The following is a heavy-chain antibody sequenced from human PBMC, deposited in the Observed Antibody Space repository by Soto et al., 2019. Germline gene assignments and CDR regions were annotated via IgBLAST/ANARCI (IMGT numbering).Heavy chain of an antibody. J-gene: IGHJ4*02. CDR3: ARYYYDSSGYYIFDY. CDR2: IIPIFGTA. CDR1: GGTFSSYA. Sequence: SVKVSCKASGGTFSSYAISWVRQAPGQGLEWMGGIIPIFGTANYAQKFQGRVTITADKSTSTAYMELSSLRSEDTAVYYCARYYYDSSGYYIFDYWGQGTLVTVSS. V-gene: IGHV1-69*06. D-gene: IGHD3-22*01.